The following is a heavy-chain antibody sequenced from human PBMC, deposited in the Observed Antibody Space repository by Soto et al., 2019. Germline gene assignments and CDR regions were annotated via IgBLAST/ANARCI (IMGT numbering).Heavy chain of an antibody. V-gene: IGHV4-59*01. CDR1: GGSINNYY. CDR2: IYYTGST. J-gene: IGHJ4*02. CDR3: AREPGSIGYPFDY. Sequence: QVQLQESGPGLVKPSETLSLTCTVSGGSINNYYWIWLRQPPGKGLEWIGLIYYTGSTNYNPSLKSRVTISVDTSKNQFSLKLNSVTAADTAVYYCAREPGSIGYPFDYWGQGTLVTVSS. D-gene: IGHD3-22*01.